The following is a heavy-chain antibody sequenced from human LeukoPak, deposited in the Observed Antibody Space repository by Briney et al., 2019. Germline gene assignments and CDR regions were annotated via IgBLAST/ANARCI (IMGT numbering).Heavy chain of an antibody. CDR2: IYHSGST. CDR1: GGSISSRNW. J-gene: IGHJ4*02. CDR3: ARDRGKGVVGATPFDY. V-gene: IGHV4-4*02. Sequence: ASETLSLTCAVSGGSISSRNWWSWVRQSPGKGLEWIGEIYHSGSTNYNPSLKSRVTISVDKSKNQFSLKLSSVTAADTAVYYCARDRGKGVVGATPFDYWGQGTLVTVSS. D-gene: IGHD1-26*01.